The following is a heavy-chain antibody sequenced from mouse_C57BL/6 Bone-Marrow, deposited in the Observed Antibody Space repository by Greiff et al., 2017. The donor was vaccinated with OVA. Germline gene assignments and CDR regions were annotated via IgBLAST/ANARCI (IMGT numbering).Heavy chain of an antibody. Sequence: EVQLQQSGPVLVKPGASVKMSCKASGYTFTDYYMNWVKQSHGKSLEWIGVINPYNGGTSYNQKFKGKATLTVDKSSSTAYMELNSLTSEDSAVYYCARLLRSFAYWDQGTLVTVSA. CDR3: ARLLRSFAY. CDR2: INPYNGGT. CDR1: GYTFTDYY. D-gene: IGHD1-1*01. J-gene: IGHJ3*01. V-gene: IGHV1-19*01.